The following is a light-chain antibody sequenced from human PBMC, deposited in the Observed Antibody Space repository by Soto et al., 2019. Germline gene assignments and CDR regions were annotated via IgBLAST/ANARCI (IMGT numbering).Light chain of an antibody. V-gene: IGKV3-11*01. CDR2: EAS. CDR3: QQRSTWPTFS. J-gene: IGKJ3*01. CDR1: QSISSN. Sequence: EIVMTQSPATLSVSPGERATLSCRASQSISSNLAWYQQKPGQAPRLLMYEASKRATGIPARFSGSGSGTDCSLTISGREPEDCAVSYCQQRSTWPTFSFGPGTKGDIK.